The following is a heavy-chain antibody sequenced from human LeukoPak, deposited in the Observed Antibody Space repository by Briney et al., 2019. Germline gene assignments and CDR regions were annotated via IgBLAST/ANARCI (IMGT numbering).Heavy chain of an antibody. J-gene: IGHJ5*02. Sequence: PSETLSLTCTVSGGSISTNYWGWIRHPQGKGLEWIGYIYNRRTTNYNPSLKCRVTISVDTSKNQFSLKLSSVTAADTAVYYCARDVLWFGNNWFDPWGQGTLVTVSS. V-gene: IGHV4-59*01. CDR3: ARDVLWFGNNWFDP. CDR2: IYNRRTT. CDR1: GGSISTNY. D-gene: IGHD3-10*01.